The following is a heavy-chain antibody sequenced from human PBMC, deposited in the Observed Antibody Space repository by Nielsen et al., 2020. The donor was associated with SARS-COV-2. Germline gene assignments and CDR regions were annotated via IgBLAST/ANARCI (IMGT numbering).Heavy chain of an antibody. CDR2: IYPGDSDT. CDR1: GYSFTSFW. D-gene: IGHD1-26*01. Sequence: GESLKISRKGSGYSFTSFWIGWVRQMPGKGLEWMGIIYPGDSDTKYSPSFQGQVTISADRSISTSYLQWRSLKAADTAMYYCARLNGIVGAQFFFDSWGQGTLVTVSS. V-gene: IGHV5-51*01. CDR3: ARLNGIVGAQFFFDS. J-gene: IGHJ4*02.